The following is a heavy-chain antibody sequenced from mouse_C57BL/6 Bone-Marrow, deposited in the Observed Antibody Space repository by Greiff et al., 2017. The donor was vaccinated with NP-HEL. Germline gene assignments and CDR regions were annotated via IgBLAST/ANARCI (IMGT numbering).Heavy chain of an antibody. CDR2: IYPGSGST. Sequence: LQPGAELVKPGASVKMSCKASGYTFTSYWITWVKQRPGQGLEWIGDIYPGSGSTNYNEKFKSKATLTVDTSSSTAYMQLSSLTSEDSAVYYCAFTTVVATDWYFDVWGTGTTVTVSS. J-gene: IGHJ1*03. CDR1: GYTFTSYW. V-gene: IGHV1-55*01. D-gene: IGHD1-1*01. CDR3: AFTTVVATDWYFDV.